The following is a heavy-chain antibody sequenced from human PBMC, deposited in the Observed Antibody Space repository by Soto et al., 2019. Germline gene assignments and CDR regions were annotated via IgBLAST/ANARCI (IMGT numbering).Heavy chain of an antibody. CDR3: AKNLFATYIIDY. J-gene: IGHJ4*02. CDR2: ISDSGGTI. CDR1: GFTFSTYA. D-gene: IGHD2-15*01. V-gene: IGHV3-23*01. Sequence: TGGSLRLSCAASGFTFSTYAMSWVRQAPGKGLEWVSVISDSGGTIFYADSLKGRFTISRDNSKNTLYLQMNSLRAEDSAAYYCAKNLFATYIIDYWGQGTLVTVSS.